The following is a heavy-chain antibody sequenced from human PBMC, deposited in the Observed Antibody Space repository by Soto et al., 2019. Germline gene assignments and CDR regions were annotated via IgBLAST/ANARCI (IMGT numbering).Heavy chain of an antibody. D-gene: IGHD6-19*01. Sequence: QVQLVESGGGVVQPGRSLRLSCAASGFTFSSYAMHWVRQAPGKGLEWVAVISYDGSNKYYADSVKGRFTISRDNSKNTLYRQMNSLRAEDTAVYYCARDPEYSSGWYVPQNYGMDVWGQGTTVTVSS. CDR1: GFTFSSYA. CDR2: ISYDGSNK. J-gene: IGHJ6*02. CDR3: ARDPEYSSGWYVPQNYGMDV. V-gene: IGHV3-30-3*01.